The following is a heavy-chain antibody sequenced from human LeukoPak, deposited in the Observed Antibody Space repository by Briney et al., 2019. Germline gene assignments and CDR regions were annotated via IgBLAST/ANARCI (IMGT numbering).Heavy chain of an antibody. V-gene: IGHV3-15*01. Sequence: GGSLRLSCAASGFTFINAWMSWVRQAPGKELEWVGRIKSKTDGGTTEYGAPVKDRFTISRDDSKNTLYLQMNSLKTEDTAVYYCTTDSRPLCSGGSCYPVDWGQGALVTVSS. CDR2: IKSKTDGGTT. CDR3: TTDSRPLCSGGSCYPVD. J-gene: IGHJ4*02. CDR1: GFTFINAW. D-gene: IGHD2-15*01.